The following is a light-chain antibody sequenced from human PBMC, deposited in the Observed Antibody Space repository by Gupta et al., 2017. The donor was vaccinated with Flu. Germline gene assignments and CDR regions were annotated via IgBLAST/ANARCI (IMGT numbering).Light chain of an antibody. J-gene: IGKJ1*01. CDR1: QSISSY. Sequence: DIQMTQSPSSLSASVGDRVTITCRASQSISSYLNWYQQKPGKAPKLLIYAASSVKSGVPSRFSGSGYGTDFTLTISRRQPEDFANYYCQQRYSTPWTFGQGTKVEIK. V-gene: IGKV1-39*01. CDR3: QQRYSTPWT. CDR2: AAS.